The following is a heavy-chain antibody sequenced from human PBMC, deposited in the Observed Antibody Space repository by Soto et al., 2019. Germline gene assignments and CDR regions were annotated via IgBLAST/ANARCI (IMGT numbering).Heavy chain of an antibody. V-gene: IGHV5-51*01. D-gene: IGHD3-22*01. J-gene: IGHJ3*02. CDR1: GKPFTSFW. Sequence: GESLKISCKISGKPFTSFWVVWVRQMPGRGLEWMGNIYPGDSDTRYTPPFQGQVTISADRSTNTAYLQWHSLQASDTALYYCAKQDDRGALEIWGQGTKVTVS. CDR3: AKQDDRGALEI. CDR2: IYPGDSDT.